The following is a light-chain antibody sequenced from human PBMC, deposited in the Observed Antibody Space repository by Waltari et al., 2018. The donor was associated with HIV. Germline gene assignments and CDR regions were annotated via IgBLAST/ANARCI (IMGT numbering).Light chain of an antibody. Sequence: EMVLTQSPGTLSLSPGERATLSCRASQSVYSNYLAWYQQKPGRAPRLLIYGASSRTTGIPDRFSGSGSGTDFTLTISSLEPEDFAVYYCQQYGTARSFGQGTKVEIK. CDR3: QQYGTARS. J-gene: IGKJ1*01. CDR2: GAS. V-gene: IGKV3-20*01. CDR1: QSVYSNY.